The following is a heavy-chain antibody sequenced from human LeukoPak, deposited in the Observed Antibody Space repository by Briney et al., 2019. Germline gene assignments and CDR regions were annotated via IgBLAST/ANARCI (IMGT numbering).Heavy chain of an antibody. D-gene: IGHD5-12*01. V-gene: IGHV1-24*01. CDR2: SDPEDVKT. CDR3: ATFQAYADSGHLRPYFDY. CDR1: GYSLTELA. Sequence: GASVKVSCKISGYSLTELAIHWVRQAPGKGLEWMGGSDPEDVKTSFAEKFQGRVTFTEDTSTDTAFMELSRLRSDDTAVYYCATFQAYADSGHLRPYFDYWGQGTLVTVSS. J-gene: IGHJ4*02.